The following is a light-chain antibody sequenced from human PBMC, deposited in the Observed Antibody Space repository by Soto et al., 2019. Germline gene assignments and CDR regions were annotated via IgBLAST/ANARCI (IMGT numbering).Light chain of an antibody. CDR2: DTC. CDR3: QQYGYLGT. CDR1: QTLSSSF. V-gene: IGKV3-20*01. Sequence: EIVLTQSPGTLSLSPGERATLSCRTSQTLSSSFLAWYQQTPGQAPRLLIYDTCTRAIDIPVRFSGIGSGTDFTLTSRRLEPEDFAVYYCQQYGYLGTFFQGTKVEFK. J-gene: IGKJ1*01.